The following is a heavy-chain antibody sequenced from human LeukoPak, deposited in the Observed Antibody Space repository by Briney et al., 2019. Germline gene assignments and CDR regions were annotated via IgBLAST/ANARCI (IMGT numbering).Heavy chain of an antibody. V-gene: IGHV3-7*03. CDR3: ARDYVASSTSIWSYYYLDV. Sequence: GGSLRLSCAASGFTFSSYWMSWVRQAPGKGLEWVANIKQDGGETFYVDSVKGRFTISRDNAKNSLYLQMSSLRSDDTAVYYCARDYVASSTSIWSYYYLDVWGKGTTVTVSS. CDR1: GFTFSSYW. J-gene: IGHJ6*03. CDR2: IKQDGGET. D-gene: IGHD2-2*01.